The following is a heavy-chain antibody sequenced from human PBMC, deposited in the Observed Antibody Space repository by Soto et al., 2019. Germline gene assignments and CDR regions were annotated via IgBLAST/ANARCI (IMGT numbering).Heavy chain of an antibody. CDR3: ARIQMTTVTIDY. J-gene: IGHJ4*02. CDR1: GFSLNANAMS. D-gene: IGHD4-17*01. Sequence: GSGPTLVNPTQTLILTCTFSGFSLNANAMSVTWIRQPPGKALEWLARIDWDGDKYYNTSLKTRLTISRDTSKNQVVLTMTTMDPVDTGTYYCARIQMTTVTIDYWGPGTQVTVSS. V-gene: IGHV2-70*11. CDR2: IDWDGDK.